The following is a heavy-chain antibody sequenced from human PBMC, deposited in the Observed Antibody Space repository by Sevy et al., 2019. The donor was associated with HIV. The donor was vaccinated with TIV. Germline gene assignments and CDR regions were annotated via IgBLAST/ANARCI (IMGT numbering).Heavy chain of an antibody. CDR2: IWDDGSNK. CDR3: ARGGDFNDRSAKRDFDF. J-gene: IGHJ4*02. V-gene: IGHV3-33*01. CDR1: GFTFSNYG. Sequence: GGSLRLSCAASGFTFSNYGMHWVRQAPGKGLEWVAVIWDDGSNKYYADSVKGRFIISRDNSKNTLYRQMNSLRVEDTAVYFCARGGDFNDRSAKRDFDFWGQGTLVTVYS. D-gene: IGHD3-22*01.